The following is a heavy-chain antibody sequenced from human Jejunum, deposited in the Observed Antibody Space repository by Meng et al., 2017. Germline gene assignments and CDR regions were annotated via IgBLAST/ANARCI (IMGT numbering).Heavy chain of an antibody. V-gene: IGHV4-4*07. D-gene: IGHD6-19*01. Sequence: SETLSLTCTVSGGSTISDYWWTWIRQPAGQGLEWIGRLFSSRSTNYNPSLKSRVTMSVDTSKNQFSLRLTSVTAADTAIYYCAREESSGSYDYWGQGTLVTVYS. CDR3: AREESSGSYDY. CDR2: LFSSRST. CDR1: GGSTISDY. J-gene: IGHJ4*02.